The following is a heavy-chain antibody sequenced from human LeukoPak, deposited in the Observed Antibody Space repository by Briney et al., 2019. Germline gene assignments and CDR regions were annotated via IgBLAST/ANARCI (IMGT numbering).Heavy chain of an antibody. Sequence: GGSLRLSCAASGFTFSSYAMSWVRPAPGKGLEWVSAISGSGGSTYYADSVKGRFTISRDNSKNTLYLQMNSLRAEDTAVYYCAKGPNWGDHWYFDLWGRGTLVTVSS. CDR3: AKGPNWGDHWYFDL. CDR1: GFTFSSYA. V-gene: IGHV3-23*01. D-gene: IGHD7-27*01. CDR2: ISGSGGST. J-gene: IGHJ2*01.